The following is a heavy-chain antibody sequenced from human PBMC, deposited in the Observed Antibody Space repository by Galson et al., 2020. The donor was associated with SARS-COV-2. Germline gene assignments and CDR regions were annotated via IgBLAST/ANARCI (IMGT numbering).Heavy chain of an antibody. CDR1: GFTFRGQT. V-gene: IGHV3-48*02. J-gene: IGHJ3*01. Sequence: QAGGSLSLSCVASGFTFRGQTMNWVRQAPGKGLEWVSYISASTSPIYYSDSVKGRFTISRDIAKNSLYLQMNSLRDEDTAVYYCARGDLIFSGLDVWGQGAMVTVSS. CDR2: ISASTSPI. CDR3: ARGDLIFSGLDV. D-gene: IGHD3-3*01.